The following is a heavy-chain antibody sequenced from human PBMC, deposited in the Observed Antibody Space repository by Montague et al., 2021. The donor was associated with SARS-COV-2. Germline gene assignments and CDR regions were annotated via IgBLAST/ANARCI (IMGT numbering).Heavy chain of an antibody. CDR2: INHSGST. D-gene: IGHD2-2*01. Sequence: SETLSLTCAVYGGSFSDYYWSWIRQPPGKGLEWIGEINHSGSTNYNPSLKSRVTISVDTSKNQFSLKLSSVTAADTAVYYCSRFLRIVVPAATGHWEKSYYYYYMDVWGKGTPVTVSS. V-gene: IGHV4-34*01. CDR1: GGSFSDYY. CDR3: SRFLRIVVPAATGHWEKSYYYYYMDV. J-gene: IGHJ6*03.